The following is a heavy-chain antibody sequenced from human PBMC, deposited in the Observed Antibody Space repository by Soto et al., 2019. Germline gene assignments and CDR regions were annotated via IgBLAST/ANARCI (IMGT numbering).Heavy chain of an antibody. CDR3: VSDGDVCSGSDCFRNCKH. D-gene: IGHD5-12*01. J-gene: IGHJ4*02. Sequence: PGGSLRLSCVASEFSISPYWMSWVRQAPGKGLEWVANIKEDGSAARYVDSARDRFLISRDNTKKSLYLQMTNLRAEDTAIYYCVSDGDVCSGSDCFRNCKHWGRGTRVTVSA. CDR2: IKEDGSAA. CDR1: EFSISPYW. V-gene: IGHV3-7*03.